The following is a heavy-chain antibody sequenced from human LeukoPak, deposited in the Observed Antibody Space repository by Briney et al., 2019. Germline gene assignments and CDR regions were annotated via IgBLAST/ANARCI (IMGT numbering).Heavy chain of an antibody. CDR3: AKGPRQDSPLGNYYYMDV. CDR2: ISGSGGST. V-gene: IGHV3-23*01. CDR1: GFTFSSYG. J-gene: IGHJ6*03. D-gene: IGHD3-22*01. Sequence: GGSLRLSCAASGFTFSSYGMSWVRQAPGKGLEWVSAISGSGGSTYYADSVKGRFTISRDNSKNTLYLQMNSLRAEDTAVYYCAKGPRQDSPLGNYYYMDVWGKGTTVTISS.